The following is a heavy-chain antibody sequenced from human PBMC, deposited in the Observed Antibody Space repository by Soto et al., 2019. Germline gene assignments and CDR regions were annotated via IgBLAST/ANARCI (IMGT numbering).Heavy chain of an antibody. Sequence: QVQLVESGGGVVQPGRSLRLSCAASGFTFSSYGMHWVRQAPGKGLEWVAVIWYDGSNKYYADSVKGRFTISRDNSKNTLYLQMNSLRAEDTAVYYCARDWGNYDILTGYYALGYWGQGTLVTVSS. CDR2: IWYDGSNK. CDR1: GFTFSSYG. D-gene: IGHD3-9*01. CDR3: ARDWGNYDILTGYYALGY. J-gene: IGHJ4*02. V-gene: IGHV3-33*01.